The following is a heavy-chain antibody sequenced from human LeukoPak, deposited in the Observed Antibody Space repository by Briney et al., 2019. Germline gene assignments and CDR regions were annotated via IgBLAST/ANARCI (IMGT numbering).Heavy chain of an antibody. Sequence: GGSLRLSCAASGFTFSSYGMHWVRQAPGKGLEWVAVISYDGSSKYYADSVKGRFTISRDNSKNTLYLQMNSLRAEDTAVYYCAKGSAAGTVLAPMDVWGKGTTVTVSS. J-gene: IGHJ6*04. CDR3: AKGSAAGTVLAPMDV. V-gene: IGHV3-30*18. CDR2: ISYDGSSK. D-gene: IGHD6-13*01. CDR1: GFTFSSYG.